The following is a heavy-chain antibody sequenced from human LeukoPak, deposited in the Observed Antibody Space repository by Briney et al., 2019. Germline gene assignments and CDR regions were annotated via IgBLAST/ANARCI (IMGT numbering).Heavy chain of an antibody. J-gene: IGHJ2*01. CDR1: GYTFTSYG. CDR2: ISAYNGNT. CDR3: AREWLAVAGNGSGYWYFDL. V-gene: IGHV1-18*01. D-gene: IGHD6-19*01. Sequence: ASVKVSCKASGYTFTSYGISWVRQAPGQGLEWMGWISAYNGNTNYAQKLQGRVTMTTDTSTSTAYMELSRLRSDDTAVYYCAREWLAVAGNGSGYWYFDLWGRGTLVTVSS.